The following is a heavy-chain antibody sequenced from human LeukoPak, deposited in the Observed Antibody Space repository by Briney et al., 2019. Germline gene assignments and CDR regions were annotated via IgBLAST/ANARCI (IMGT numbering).Heavy chain of an antibody. J-gene: IGHJ5*02. Sequence: PSETLSLTCAVSGYSISSGYYWGWIRQPPGKGLGWIGSINHSGSTYYNPSLKSRVTISVDTSKNQFSLTLSSVTAADTAMYYCARENCSSTSCYFHSYNWFDPWGQGTLVTVSS. CDR1: GYSISSGYY. CDR3: ARENCSSTSCYFHSYNWFDP. V-gene: IGHV4-38-2*02. D-gene: IGHD2-2*01. CDR2: INHSGST.